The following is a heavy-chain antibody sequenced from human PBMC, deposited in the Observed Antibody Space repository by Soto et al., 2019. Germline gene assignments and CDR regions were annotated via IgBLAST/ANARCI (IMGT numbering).Heavy chain of an antibody. V-gene: IGHV1-46*03. J-gene: IGHJ4*02. CDR2: INPSGGST. D-gene: IGHD1-1*01. CDR1: GYTFTSYY. Sequence: QVQLVQSGAEVKKPGASVKVSCKASGYTFTSYYMHWVRQAPGQGLEWMGIINPSGGSTSYAQKFQGRVTMTRDTSTSTVYMELSSLRSEDTAVYYCARDQVVGESERTEFDYWGQGTLVTVSS. CDR3: ARDQVVGESERTEFDY.